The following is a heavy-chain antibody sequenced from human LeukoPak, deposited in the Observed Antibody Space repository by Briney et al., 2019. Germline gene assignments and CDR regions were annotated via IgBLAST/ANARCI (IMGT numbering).Heavy chain of an antibody. J-gene: IGHJ4*02. CDR1: GYTFTSYG. CDR3: ARADGYSSGWYRSVYGY. Sequence: ASVKVSCKASGYTFTSYGISWVRQAPGQGLEWMGWISAYNGNTNYAQKFQGRVTMTRDTSISTAYMELSRLRSDDTAVYYCARADGYSSGWYRSVYGYWGQGTLVTVSS. V-gene: IGHV1-18*01. CDR2: ISAYNGNT. D-gene: IGHD6-19*01.